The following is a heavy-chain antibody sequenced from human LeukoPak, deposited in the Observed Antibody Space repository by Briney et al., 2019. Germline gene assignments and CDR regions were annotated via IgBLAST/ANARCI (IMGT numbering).Heavy chain of an antibody. Sequence: GASLRLSCAASGFTFSNYAMSWVRQAPGKGLEWVSAITGSGGNTYYADSVKGRFTISRDNSKNTLYLQMNSLRAEDTAVYYCATTYYYDSSGYRFDYWGQGTLVTVSS. CDR2: ITGSGGNT. J-gene: IGHJ4*02. V-gene: IGHV3-23*01. D-gene: IGHD3-22*01. CDR1: GFTFSNYA. CDR3: ATTYYYDSSGYRFDY.